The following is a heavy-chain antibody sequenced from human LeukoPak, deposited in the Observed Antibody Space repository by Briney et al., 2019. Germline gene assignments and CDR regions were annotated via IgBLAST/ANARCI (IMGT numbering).Heavy chain of an antibody. CDR3: AKKCSSSSCWFDY. Sequence: GGSLRLSCVVSGFTFEDYAINWVRQAPGKGLEWVSNINWNGGSTGYGDSVKGRFTISRDNAKKTLYLQMNSLRAEDMALYYCAKKCSSSSCWFDYWGQGTLVTVSS. CDR2: INWNGGST. D-gene: IGHD2-2*01. CDR1: GFTFEDYA. J-gene: IGHJ4*02. V-gene: IGHV3-20*04.